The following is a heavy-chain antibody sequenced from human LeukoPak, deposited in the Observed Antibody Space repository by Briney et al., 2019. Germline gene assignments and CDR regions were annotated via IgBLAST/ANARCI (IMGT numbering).Heavy chain of an antibody. V-gene: IGHV3-33*01. D-gene: IGHD3-3*01. J-gene: IGHJ6*02. CDR1: GFTFSSYG. CDR2: IWYDGSNK. CDR3: ARGAAYYDFWSGYLSPYYYYYGMDV. Sequence: GGSLRLSCAASGFTFSSYGMHWVRQAPGEGLEWVAVIWYDGSNKYYADSVKGRFTISRDNSKNTLYLQMNSLRAEDTAVYYCARGAAYYDFWSGYLSPYYYYYGMDVWGQGTTVTVSS.